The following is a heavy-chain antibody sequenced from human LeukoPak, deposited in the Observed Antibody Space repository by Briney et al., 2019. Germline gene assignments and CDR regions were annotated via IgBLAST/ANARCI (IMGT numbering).Heavy chain of an antibody. V-gene: IGHV1-46*01. Sequence: GASVKVSCKASGYTFISYSMHWVRQAPGQGLEWMGIIDPSGGSTSYAQKFQGRVTMTRDMSTSTVYMELSSLRYEDTALYYCARLARYSSSPISPLSYYYYMDVWGKGTTVTVSS. CDR2: IDPSGGST. CDR1: GYTFISYS. CDR3: ARLARYSSSPISPLSYYYYMDV. J-gene: IGHJ6*03. D-gene: IGHD6-6*01.